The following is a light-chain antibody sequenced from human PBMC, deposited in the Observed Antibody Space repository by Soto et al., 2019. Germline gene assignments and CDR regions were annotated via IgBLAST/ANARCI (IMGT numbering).Light chain of an antibody. J-gene: IGKJ2*01. V-gene: IGKV3-20*01. CDR3: QQYSCLPHS. Sequence: ESVLTQSPATLFLSPGARATLSCRASQSVSHSFFAWYQQKPGQAPRLLIYGVSSRATGIPDRFSGSGSWTDFTLTISRLEPEDFVVYYCQQYSCLPHSFGQGTKLEV. CDR2: GVS. CDR1: QSVSHSF.